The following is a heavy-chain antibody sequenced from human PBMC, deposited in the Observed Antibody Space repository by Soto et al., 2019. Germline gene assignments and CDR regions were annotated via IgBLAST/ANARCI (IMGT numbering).Heavy chain of an antibody. Sequence: GGSLRLSCAASGFTFSSYAMSWVRQAPGKGLEWVSAISGSGGSTYYADSVKGRFTISRDNSKNTLYLQMNSLRAEDTAVYYCAKDLEAYDSSGYFDYWGQGTLVTVSS. CDR2: ISGSGGST. V-gene: IGHV3-23*01. CDR1: GFTFSSYA. D-gene: IGHD3-22*01. J-gene: IGHJ4*02. CDR3: AKDLEAYDSSGYFDY.